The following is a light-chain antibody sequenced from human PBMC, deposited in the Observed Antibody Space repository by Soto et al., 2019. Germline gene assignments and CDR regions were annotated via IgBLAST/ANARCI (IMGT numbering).Light chain of an antibody. CDR3: SSYKNGSNVF. CDR1: SSDIGYYNY. Sequence: QSVLTQPASVSGSPGQSLTISGTGTSSDIGYYNYVSWYQQYQGKAPKLIIYEVSNRPSGVSNRFSGSKSANTASLTISGLQAEDEADYHCSSYKNGSNVFFGTGTKLTVL. J-gene: IGLJ1*01. V-gene: IGLV2-14*01. CDR2: EVS.